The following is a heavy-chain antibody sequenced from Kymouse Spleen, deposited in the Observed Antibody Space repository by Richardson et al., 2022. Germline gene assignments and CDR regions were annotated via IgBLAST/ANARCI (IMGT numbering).Heavy chain of an antibody. V-gene: IGHV4-34*01. J-gene: IGHJ6*02. D-gene: IGHD3-10*01. Sequence: QVQLQQWGAGLLKPSETLSLTCAVYGGSFSGYYWSWIRQPPGKGLEWIGEINHSGSTNYNPSLKSRVTISVDTSKNQFSLKLSSVTAADTAVYYCARLWFGESYYYYYGMDVWGQGTTVTVSS. CDR1: GGSFSGYY. CDR2: INHSGST. CDR3: ARLWFGESYYYYYGMDV.